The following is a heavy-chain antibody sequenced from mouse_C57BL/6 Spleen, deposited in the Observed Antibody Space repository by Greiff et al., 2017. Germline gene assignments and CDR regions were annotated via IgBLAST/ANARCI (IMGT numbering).Heavy chain of an antibody. Sequence: VMLVESGPGLVQPSPSLSITCTVSGFSLTSYGVHWVRQSPGKGLEWLGMIWRGGSTDYNAAFMSSLSNTKDNSKSQVFFKMNRLQADDTAVYDCAMRGSNLAWFAYWGQGTLVTVSA. CDR2: IWRGGST. CDR3: AMRGSNLAWFAY. J-gene: IGHJ3*01. CDR1: GFSLTSYG. V-gene: IGHV2-5*01. D-gene: IGHD2-5*01.